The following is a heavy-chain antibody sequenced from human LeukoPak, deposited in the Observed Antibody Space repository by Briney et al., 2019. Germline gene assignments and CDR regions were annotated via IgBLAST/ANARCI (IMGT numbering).Heavy chain of an antibody. CDR2: ISAYSGNT. V-gene: IGHV1-18*01. CDR1: GYTFTSYG. CDR3: ARTSSSWYFDY. D-gene: IGHD6-13*01. Sequence: ASVKVSCKASGYTFTSYGISWVRQAPGQGLGWMGWISAYSGNTNYAQKLQGRVTMTTDTSTSTAYMELRSLRSDDTAVYYCARTSSSWYFDYWGQGTLVTVSS. J-gene: IGHJ4*02.